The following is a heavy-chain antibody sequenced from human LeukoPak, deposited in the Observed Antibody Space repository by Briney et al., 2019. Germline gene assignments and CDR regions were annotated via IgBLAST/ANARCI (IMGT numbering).Heavy chain of an antibody. CDR1: GGSISSYY. CDR2: IYYSGST. Sequence: SETLSLTGTVSGGSISSYYWSWIRQPPGKGLEWIGYIYYSGSTNYNPSLKSRVTISVDTSKNQFSLKVSSVTAADTAVYYCASNYYGSGSLDYWGQGNLVTVSS. J-gene: IGHJ4*02. CDR3: ASNYYGSGSLDY. V-gene: IGHV4-59*08. D-gene: IGHD3-10*01.